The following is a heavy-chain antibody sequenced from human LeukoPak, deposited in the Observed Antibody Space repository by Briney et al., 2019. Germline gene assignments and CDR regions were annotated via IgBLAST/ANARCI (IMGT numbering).Heavy chain of an antibody. CDR1: GFTVISTY. V-gene: IGHV3-53*01. J-gene: IGHJ4*02. CDR2: IYSGGST. CDR3: ARGYCSSTSCPWNFDY. D-gene: IGHD2-2*01. Sequence: PGGSLRLSCAASGFTVISTYMAWVRQAPGKGLEWVSLIYSGGSTYYADSVKGRFIISRDKSKNTLYLQMNSLRAEDTAVYYCARGYCSSTSCPWNFDYWGQGTLVTVSS.